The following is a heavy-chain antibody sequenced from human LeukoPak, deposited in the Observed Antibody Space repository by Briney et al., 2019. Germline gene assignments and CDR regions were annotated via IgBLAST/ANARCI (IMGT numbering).Heavy chain of an antibody. CDR1: GYSINNYW. J-gene: IGHJ6*02. Sequence: GESLKISCKGSGYSINNYWIGWVRQMPGKGLEWMGIIYPADSDIRYSPSFQGQVTISADKSISTAYLQWSSLKASDTAMYYCARHGICSSTSCYYYYYGMDVWGQGTTVTVSS. CDR2: IYPADSDI. D-gene: IGHD2-2*01. CDR3: ARHGICSSTSCYYYYYGMDV. V-gene: IGHV5-51*01.